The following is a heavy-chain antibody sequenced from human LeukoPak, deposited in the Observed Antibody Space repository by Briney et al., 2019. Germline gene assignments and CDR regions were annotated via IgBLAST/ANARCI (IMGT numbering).Heavy chain of an antibody. D-gene: IGHD5-18*01. CDR1: GFTFSDFG. Sequence: GGSLRLSCAASGFTFSDFGMTWVRQAPGKGLEWVSYISSSSLSIYYADSVKGGFTISRDNARNSLYLQMNSLRAEDTAMYYCARDATPTQLWFRGSFDYWGLGALVTVAS. J-gene: IGHJ4*02. CDR3: ARDATPTQLWFRGSFDY. V-gene: IGHV3-48*01. CDR2: ISSSSLSI.